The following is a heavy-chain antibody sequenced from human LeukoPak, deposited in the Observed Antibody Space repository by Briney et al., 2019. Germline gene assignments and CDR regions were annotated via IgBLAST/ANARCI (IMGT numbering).Heavy chain of an antibody. V-gene: IGHV3-48*02. CDR3: ARETQYYDFWSGYYTHYFDY. J-gene: IGHJ4*02. D-gene: IGHD3-3*01. Sequence: PGRSLRLSCAASGFTFSSYSMNWVRQAPGKGLEWVSYISSSSSTIYYADSVKGRFTISRDNAKNSLYLQMNSLRDEDTAVYYCARETQYYDFWSGYYTHYFDYWGQGTLVTVSS. CDR1: GFTFSSYS. CDR2: ISSSSSTI.